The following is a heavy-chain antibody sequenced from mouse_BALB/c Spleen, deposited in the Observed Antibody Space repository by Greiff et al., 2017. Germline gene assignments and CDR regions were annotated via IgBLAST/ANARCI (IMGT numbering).Heavy chain of an antibody. V-gene: IGHV1-9*01. CDR3: ARGSYYFDY. Sequence: VQLQQSGAELMKPGASVKISCKATGYTFSSYWMEWVKQRPGHGLEWIGEILPGSGSTNYNEKFKGKATLTSDKSSSTAYMELSSLTSEDSAVYYCARGSYYFDYWGQGTTLTVSS. CDR1: GYTFSSYW. J-gene: IGHJ2*01. CDR2: ILPGSGST.